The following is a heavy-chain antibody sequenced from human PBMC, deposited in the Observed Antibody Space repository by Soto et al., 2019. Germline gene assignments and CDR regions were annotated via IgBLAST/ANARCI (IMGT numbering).Heavy chain of an antibody. CDR1: GYTFTSYA. CDR3: ASNHLRTPPYGMDV. Sequence: ASVMVSCTASGYTFTSYAMHWVRQAPGQRLEWMGWINAGNGNTKYSQKFQGRVTITRDTSASTAYMELSSLRSEDTAVYYCASNHLRTPPYGMDVWGQGTTVTVSS. V-gene: IGHV1-3*01. CDR2: INAGNGNT. D-gene: IGHD1-7*01. J-gene: IGHJ6*02.